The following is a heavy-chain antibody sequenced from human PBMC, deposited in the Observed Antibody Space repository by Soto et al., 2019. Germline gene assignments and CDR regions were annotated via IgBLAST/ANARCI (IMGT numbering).Heavy chain of an antibody. CDR1: GLIFSSYA. CDR3: VRGAKYDISTGKGYCCPGMDV. D-gene: IGHD3-9*01. Sequence: QVQLVQSGAEVKKPGSSVKVSCKASGLIFSSYAISWVRQAPGQGLAWVGGILPIFGTTNYAQRFKGRVTITAGTSTTTTYLDLSSLRSEDTAVYFWVRGAKYDISTGKGYCCPGMDVWGQGTTVNASS. V-gene: IGHV1-69*06. J-gene: IGHJ6*02. CDR2: ILPIFGTT.